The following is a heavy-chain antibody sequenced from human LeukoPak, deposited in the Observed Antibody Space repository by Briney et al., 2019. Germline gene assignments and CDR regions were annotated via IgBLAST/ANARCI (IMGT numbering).Heavy chain of an antibody. CDR2: IYYSGST. D-gene: IGHD6-19*01. V-gene: IGHV4-39*01. J-gene: IGHJ4*02. CDR1: GGSISSSSYY. Sequence: PLETLSLTCTVSGGSISSSSYYWGWIRQPPGRGLEWIGSIYYSGSTYYNPSLKSRVTISVDTSKNQFSLKLSSVTAADTAVYYCARHLPIAVAGEFDYWGQGTLVTVSS. CDR3: ARHLPIAVAGEFDY.